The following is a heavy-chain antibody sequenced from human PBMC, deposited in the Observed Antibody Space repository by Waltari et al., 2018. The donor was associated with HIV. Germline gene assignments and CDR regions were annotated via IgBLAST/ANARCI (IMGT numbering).Heavy chain of an antibody. Sequence: QVQLVESGGGVVQPGRSLRLSCAASGFTFSSYGMHWVRQAPGKGLEWVAVFSYEGINKYYADSVNGLFTISRDNSKNTLYLQMNSLRAEDTAVYYCAKEIHYDFWSGYEYWGQGTLVTVSS. CDR1: GFTFSSYG. CDR3: AKEIHYDFWSGYEY. D-gene: IGHD3-3*01. V-gene: IGHV3-30*18. J-gene: IGHJ4*02. CDR2: FSYEGINK.